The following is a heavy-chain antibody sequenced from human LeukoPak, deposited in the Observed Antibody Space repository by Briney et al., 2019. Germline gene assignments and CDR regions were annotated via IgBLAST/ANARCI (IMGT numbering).Heavy chain of an antibody. Sequence: ASVKVSCKASGGTFSSYAISWVRQAPGQGLEWMGGIIPIFGTANYAQKFQGRVMITTDESTSTAYMELSSLRSEDTAVYYCARVVEMATIKNWFDPWGQGTLVTVSS. CDR2: IIPIFGTA. J-gene: IGHJ5*02. V-gene: IGHV1-69*05. D-gene: IGHD5-24*01. CDR3: ARVVEMATIKNWFDP. CDR1: GGTFSSYA.